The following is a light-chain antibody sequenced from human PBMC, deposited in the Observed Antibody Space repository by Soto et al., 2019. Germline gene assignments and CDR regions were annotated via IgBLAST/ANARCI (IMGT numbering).Light chain of an antibody. J-gene: IGKJ1*01. CDR3: QPYNSYPWT. CDR2: KAS. CDR1: QSISSW. Sequence: DIQMTQSPSTLSASVGDRVTITCRASQSISSWLAWYQQKPGKAPKLLIYKASSLESGVPSRFSGSGSGTALTLTISSLQPDAFATYYCQPYNSYPWTFGQGTKVEIK. V-gene: IGKV1-5*03.